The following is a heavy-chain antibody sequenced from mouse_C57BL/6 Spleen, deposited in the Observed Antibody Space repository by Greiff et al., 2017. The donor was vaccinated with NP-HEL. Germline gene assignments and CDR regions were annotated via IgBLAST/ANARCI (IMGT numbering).Heavy chain of an antibody. Sequence: EVQLVESGGGLVQPGGSMKLSCVASGFTFSNYWMNWVRQSPAKGLEWVAQIRLKSDNYATHYAESVKGRFTISRDDSKSSVYLQMNNLRAEDTGIYYCTEYAWFAYWGQGTLVTVSA. D-gene: IGHD2-14*01. V-gene: IGHV6-3*01. CDR1: GFTFSNYW. J-gene: IGHJ3*01. CDR3: TEYAWFAY. CDR2: IRLKSDNYAT.